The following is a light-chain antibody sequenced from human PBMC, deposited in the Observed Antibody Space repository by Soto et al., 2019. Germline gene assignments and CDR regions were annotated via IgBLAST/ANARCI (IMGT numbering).Light chain of an antibody. CDR2: EVS. CDR3: SSYTSSSHNYV. CDR1: SSDVGGYNY. Sequence: QSALTQPASVSGSPGQSITISCTGTSSDVGGYNYVSWYQQHPGKAPKLMIYEVSNRPSGVSNRFSGSKSGNMASLTISGLQADDEADYYCSSYTSSSHNYVFGTGTKLTVL. J-gene: IGLJ1*01. V-gene: IGLV2-14*01.